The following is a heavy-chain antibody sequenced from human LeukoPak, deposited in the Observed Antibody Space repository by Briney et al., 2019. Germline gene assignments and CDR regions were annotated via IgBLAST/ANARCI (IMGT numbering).Heavy chain of an antibody. CDR2: INPSGGST. V-gene: IGHV1-46*01. CDR1: GYTFTSYY. J-gene: IGHJ4*02. Sequence: ASVKVSCKASGYTFTSYYMHWVRQAPGQGLEWMGIINPSGGSTSYAQKFQGRVTMTRDMSTSTVYMELSSLRSEDTAVYYCARGTHKWELANRFDFWGQGTLVTVSS. CDR3: ARGTHKWELANRFDF. D-gene: IGHD1-26*01.